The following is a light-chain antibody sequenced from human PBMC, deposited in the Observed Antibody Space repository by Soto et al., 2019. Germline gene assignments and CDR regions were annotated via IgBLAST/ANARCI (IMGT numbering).Light chain of an antibody. CDR1: SSDVATYNL. J-gene: IGLJ3*02. V-gene: IGLV2-23*02. CDR2: EVT. Sequence: QSALTQPASVSGSPGQSITNSCTGTSSDVATYNLVSWYQQRPGTAPQLIIYEVTKRPSGVSTRFSGSQSGNTASLTISGLQADDEADYYCCSRVFGGGTKLTVL. CDR3: CSRV.